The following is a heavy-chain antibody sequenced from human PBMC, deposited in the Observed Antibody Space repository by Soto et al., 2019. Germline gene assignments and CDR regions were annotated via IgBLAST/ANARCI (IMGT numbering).Heavy chain of an antibody. CDR3: ARFSGGSYNTYYFYYGMDV. D-gene: IGHD2-15*01. V-gene: IGHV1-18*04. CDR1: GYTFTSYG. J-gene: IGHJ6*02. CDR2: ISAYNGNT. Sequence: GASVKVSCKASGYTFTSYGISWVRQAPGQGLDWMGWISAYNGNTKYAQDLQGRVTMTTDTSTSTAYMALRSLRSDDTAMYYCARFSGGSYNTYYFYYGMDVWGQGTTVTVSS.